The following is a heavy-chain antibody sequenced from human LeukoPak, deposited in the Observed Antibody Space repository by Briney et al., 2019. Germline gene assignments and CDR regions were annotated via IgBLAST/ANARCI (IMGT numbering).Heavy chain of an antibody. CDR2: IIPILGTA. Sequence: SVKVSCKASGGTFSSYAISWVRQAPGQGLEWMGGIIPILGTANYAQKFQGRVTITADESTSTAYMELSSLRSEDTAVDYCALAPTLEYYDFWSGYRYNWFDPWGQGTLVTVSS. CDR3: ALAPTLEYYDFWSGYRYNWFDP. V-gene: IGHV1-69*13. CDR1: GGTFSSYA. D-gene: IGHD3-3*01. J-gene: IGHJ5*02.